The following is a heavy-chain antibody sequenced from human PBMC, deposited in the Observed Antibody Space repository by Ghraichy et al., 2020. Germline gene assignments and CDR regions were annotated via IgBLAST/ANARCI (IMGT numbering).Heavy chain of an antibody. D-gene: IGHD5-18*01. CDR3: VSGRPPVDTTMDFDS. J-gene: IGHJ4*02. V-gene: IGHV3-23*01. CDR1: GFTFSSYG. Sequence: GSLRLSCAASGFTFSSYGMSWVRQAPGKGLEWVSSMTGSGGSTYYADSVKGRFIISRDNSKNTLYLQMNSLRAEDTAVYYCVSGRPPVDTTMDFDSWGQGPLVTVSA. CDR2: MTGSGGST.